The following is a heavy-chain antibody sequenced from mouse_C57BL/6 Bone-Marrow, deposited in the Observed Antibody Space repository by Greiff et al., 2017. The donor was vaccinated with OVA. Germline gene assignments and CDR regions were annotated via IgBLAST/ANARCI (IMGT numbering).Heavy chain of an antibody. J-gene: IGHJ3*01. Sequence: QVQLKQPGAELVKPGASVKLSCKASGYTFTSYWMHWVKQRPGQGLEWIGMIHPNSGSTNYNEKFKSKATLTVDKSSSTAYMQLSSLTSEDSAVYYCAGNSNYEGAYWGQGTLVTVSA. V-gene: IGHV1-64*01. D-gene: IGHD2-5*01. CDR1: GYTFTSYW. CDR3: AGNSNYEGAY. CDR2: IHPNSGST.